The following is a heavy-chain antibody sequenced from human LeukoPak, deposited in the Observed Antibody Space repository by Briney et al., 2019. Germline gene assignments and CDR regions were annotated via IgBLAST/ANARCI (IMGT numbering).Heavy chain of an antibody. Sequence: GASVKVSCKASGFMFNIYYMHWVRQAPGQGLEWMGVISPSGDRTHYAQRFQGSVTMTRDTSTSTVYLELRSLRSEDTAVYYCARDNQRGTGTNFPYDTYYFDSWGQGTLVTVSS. V-gene: IGHV1-46*02. CDR2: ISPSGDRT. D-gene: IGHD2-8*02. J-gene: IGHJ4*02. CDR3: ARDNQRGTGTNFPYDTYYFDS. CDR1: GFMFNIYY.